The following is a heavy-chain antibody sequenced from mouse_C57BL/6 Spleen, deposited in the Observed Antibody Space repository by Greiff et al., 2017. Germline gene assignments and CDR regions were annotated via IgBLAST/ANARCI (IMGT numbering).Heavy chain of an antibody. CDR2: IDPSDSYT. D-gene: IGHD1-1*01. J-gene: IGHJ1*03. Sequence: QVQLKQPGAELVRPGTSVKLSCKASGYTFTSYWMHWVKQTPGQGLEWIGFIDPSDSYTNYNQKFKGKATLTVDPASSTAYMQLSSLTSEDSAVFNCARRALITTGGDHWYFDVWGKGTTVTVSS. CDR3: ARRALITTGGDHWYFDV. V-gene: IGHV1-59*01. CDR1: GYTFTSYW.